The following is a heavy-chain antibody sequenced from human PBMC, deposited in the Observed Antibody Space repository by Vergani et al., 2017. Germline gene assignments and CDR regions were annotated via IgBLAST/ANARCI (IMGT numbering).Heavy chain of an antibody. CDR1: GFTSSYYG. J-gene: IGHJ1*01. CDR3: ATKSCGRPGCQIQYFRE. Sequence: QVHLVESGGGVVQPGRSLRLSCVVSGFTSSYYGMHWVRQAPGKGLEWVAVISYDGTQKYYADSVKGRFTISRENSKSTLYLQMNSLRTEDTAVYYCATKSCGRPGCQIQYFREWGQGTLVTVSS. D-gene: IGHD2-15*01. V-gene: IGHV3-30*03. CDR2: ISYDGTQK.